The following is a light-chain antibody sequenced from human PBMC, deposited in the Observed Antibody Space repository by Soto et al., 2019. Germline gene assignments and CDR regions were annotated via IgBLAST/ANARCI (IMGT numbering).Light chain of an antibody. J-gene: IGKJ1*01. CDR2: GAS. Sequence: ETVFTQSPCTLSLSPGERATLSCRASQSVSSSYLAWYQQKPGQAPRLLIYGASSRATGIPDRFSGSGSGTDFTLSISRLEPEDFAVYYCQQFGRYRTFGQGTKVDIK. CDR1: QSVSSSY. CDR3: QQFGRYRT. V-gene: IGKV3-20*01.